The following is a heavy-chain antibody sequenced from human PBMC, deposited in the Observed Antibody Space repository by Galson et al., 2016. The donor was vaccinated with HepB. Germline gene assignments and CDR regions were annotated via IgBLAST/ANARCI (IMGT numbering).Heavy chain of an antibody. CDR2: LSGTGRTT. J-gene: IGHJ5*02. Sequence: SLRLSCAASGFNFTNYALNWVRQAPGKGLEWVSTLSGTGRTTYYADSVKGRFIISRDISKSTLYLEMNSLRAEDTAVYFCAKERSGWYLGWFDPWGQGTLVTVSS. V-gene: IGHV3-23*01. CDR3: AKERSGWYLGWFDP. D-gene: IGHD6-19*01. CDR1: GFNFTNYA.